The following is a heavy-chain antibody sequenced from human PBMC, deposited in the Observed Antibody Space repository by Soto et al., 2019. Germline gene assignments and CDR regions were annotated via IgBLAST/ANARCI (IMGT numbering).Heavy chain of an antibody. CDR3: ARRLYYDSSGFEGGGMDV. V-gene: IGHV4-39*01. J-gene: IGHJ6*02. CDR2: IYYSGST. Sequence: SETLSLTRTVSGGSISSSRYYWGWIRQPPGKGLVWIGSIYYSGSTYYNPSLKSRVTISVDTSKNQFSLKLSSVTAADTAVYYCARRLYYDSSGFEGGGMDVWGQGTTVT. CDR1: GGSISSSRYY. D-gene: IGHD3-22*01.